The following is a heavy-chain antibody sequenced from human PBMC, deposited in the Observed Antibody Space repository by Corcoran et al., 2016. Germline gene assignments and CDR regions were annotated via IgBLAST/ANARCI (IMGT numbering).Heavy chain of an antibody. CDR2: ISYDGSNK. CDR1: GFTFSSYG. V-gene: IGHV3-30*18. D-gene: IGHD6-13*01. Sequence: QVQLVESGGGVVQPGRSLRLSCAASGFTFSSYGMHWVRQAPGKGLEWVAVISYDGSNKYDADSVKGRFTISRDNSKNTLYLQMNSLRAEDTAVYYCAKVGGYGSSPTDYWGQGTLVTVSS. CDR3: AKVGGYGSSPTDY. J-gene: IGHJ4*02.